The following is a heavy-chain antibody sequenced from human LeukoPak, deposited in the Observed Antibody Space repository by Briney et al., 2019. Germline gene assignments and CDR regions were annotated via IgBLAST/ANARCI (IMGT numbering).Heavy chain of an antibody. J-gene: IGHJ6*02. CDR2: INHSGST. CDR3: ATYTTVTTYYYYGMDV. Sequence: SETLSLACTVSGGSISSYYWSWIRQPPGKGLEWIGEINHSGSTNYNPSLKSRVTISVDTSKNQFSLKLSSVTAADTAVYYCATYTTVTTYYYYGMDVWGQGTTVTVSS. V-gene: IGHV4-34*01. CDR1: GGSISSYY. D-gene: IGHD4-17*01.